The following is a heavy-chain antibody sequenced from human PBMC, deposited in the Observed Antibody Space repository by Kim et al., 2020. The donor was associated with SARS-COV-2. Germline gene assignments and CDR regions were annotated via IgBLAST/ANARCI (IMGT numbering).Heavy chain of an antibody. CDR1: GFTFDDYG. CDR2: INWNGGST. V-gene: IGHV3-20*01. D-gene: IGHD2-2*02. J-gene: IGHJ5*02. Sequence: GGSLRLSCAASGFTFDDYGMSWVRQAPGKGLEWVSGINWNGGSTGYADSVKGRFTISRDNAKNSLYLQMNSLRAEDTALYHCARDSGYCSSTSCYSWFDPWGQGTLVTVSS. CDR3: ARDSGYCSSTSCYSWFDP.